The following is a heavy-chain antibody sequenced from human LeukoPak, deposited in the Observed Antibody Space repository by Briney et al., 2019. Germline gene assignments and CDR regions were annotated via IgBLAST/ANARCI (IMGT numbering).Heavy chain of an antibody. J-gene: IGHJ3*02. CDR1: GGSISSGGYS. CDR3: ARYCSGGSCYRDAFDI. D-gene: IGHD2-15*01. V-gene: IGHV4-30-2*01. CDR2: IYHSGST. Sequence: SETLSLTCAVSGGSISSGGYSWSWIRQPPGKGLEWIGYIYHSGSTYYNPSLKSRVTISVDRSKNQFSPKLSSVTAADTAVYYCARYCSGGSCYRDAFDIWGQGTMVTVSS.